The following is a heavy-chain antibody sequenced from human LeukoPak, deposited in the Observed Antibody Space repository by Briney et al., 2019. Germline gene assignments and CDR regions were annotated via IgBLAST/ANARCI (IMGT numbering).Heavy chain of an antibody. V-gene: IGHV3-30*18. CDR3: AKDRRALYSIAAAGTFDY. D-gene: IGHD6-13*01. J-gene: IGHJ4*02. CDR2: ISYDGSNK. Sequence: GGSLRLSCAASGFTFSSYGMHWVRQAPGKGLEWVAVISYDGSNKYYADSVKGRFTISRDNSKNTLYLQMNSLRAEDTAVYYCAKDRRALYSIAAAGTFDYWGQGTLVTVSS. CDR1: GFTFSSYG.